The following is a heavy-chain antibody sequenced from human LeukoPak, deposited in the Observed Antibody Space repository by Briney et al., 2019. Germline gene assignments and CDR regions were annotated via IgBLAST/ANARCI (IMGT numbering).Heavy chain of an antibody. CDR1: GGSIRSSYYY. Sequence: SETLSLTCTVSGGSIRSSYYYWGWIRQPPGKGLEWIGSIYDSGSTYYNPSLKSRVTISVDTSKNQFSLKLSSVTAADTALYYCAREMGVVTAHGIDVWAKGPRSPSP. J-gene: IGHJ6*02. V-gene: IGHV4-39*02. D-gene: IGHD4-23*01. CDR2: IYDSGST. CDR3: AREMGVVTAHGIDV.